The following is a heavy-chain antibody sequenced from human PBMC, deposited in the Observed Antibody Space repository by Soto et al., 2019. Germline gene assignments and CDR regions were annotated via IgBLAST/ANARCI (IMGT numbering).Heavy chain of an antibody. J-gene: IGHJ3*02. CDR2: IYYSGST. V-gene: IGHV4-31*03. D-gene: IGHD3-22*01. CDR3: ARGGYYDSSGYPDAFDI. Sequence: SETLSLTCTVSGGSISSGGYYWSWIRQHPGKGLEWIGYIYYSGSTYYNPSLKSRVTIPVDTSKNQFSLKLSSVTAADTAVYYCARGGYYDSSGYPDAFDIWGQGTMVTVSS. CDR1: GGSISSGGYY.